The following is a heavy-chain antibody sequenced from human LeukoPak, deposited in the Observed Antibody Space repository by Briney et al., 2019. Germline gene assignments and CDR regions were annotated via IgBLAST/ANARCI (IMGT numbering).Heavy chain of an antibody. D-gene: IGHD5-12*01. CDR1: GYSFTSYW. V-gene: IGHV5-10-1*01. CDR2: IDPSDSYT. Sequence: GESLKISCKGSGYSFTSYWISWVRQMPGKGLEWMGRIDPSDSYTNYSPSFQGHVTISAVKSISTAYLQWSSLKASDTAMYYCARHRRGSNYYYGMDVWGKGTTVTVSS. J-gene: IGHJ6*04. CDR3: ARHRRGSNYYYGMDV.